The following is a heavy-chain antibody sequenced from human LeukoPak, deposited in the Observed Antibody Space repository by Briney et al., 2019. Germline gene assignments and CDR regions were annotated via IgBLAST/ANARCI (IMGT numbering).Heavy chain of an antibody. Sequence: PSQTLSLTCTVSGGSISSGSYYWSWIRQPAGQGLEWIGRIYTSGSTNYNPSLKSRVTISVDTSKNQFSLKLSSVTAADTAVYYCARDYDFWSGDMDVWGKGTTVTVSS. D-gene: IGHD3-3*01. V-gene: IGHV4-61*02. CDR2: IYTSGST. J-gene: IGHJ6*03. CDR3: ARDYDFWSGDMDV. CDR1: GGSISSGSYY.